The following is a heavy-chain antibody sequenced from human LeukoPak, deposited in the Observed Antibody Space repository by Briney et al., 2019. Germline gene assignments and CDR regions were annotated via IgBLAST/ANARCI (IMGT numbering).Heavy chain of an antibody. V-gene: IGHV4-39*07. CDR3: ARDRGIVVVTAIFDY. D-gene: IGHD2-21*02. Sequence: PSETLSLTCTVSGGSISSSSYYWGWIRQPPGKGLEWIGSIYYSGSTYYNPSLKSRVTISVDTSKNQFSLKLSSVTAADTAVYYCARDRGIVVVTAIFDYWGQGTLVTVSS. CDR1: GGSISSSSYY. J-gene: IGHJ4*02. CDR2: IYYSGST.